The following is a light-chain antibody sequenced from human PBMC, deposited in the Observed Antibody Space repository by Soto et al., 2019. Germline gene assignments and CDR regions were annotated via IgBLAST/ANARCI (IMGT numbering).Light chain of an antibody. J-gene: IGKJ1*01. CDR1: QSVSSSY. Sequence: EIVLTQSPGTLSLSAGERATLSCRAIQSVSSSYLAWYQQKPGQAPRLLIYGASSRATGIPDRFSGSGSGTDFTLTISRLEPEDFAVYYCQQYGSSLPWTFGQGTKVDIK. CDR3: QQYGSSLPWT. V-gene: IGKV3-20*01. CDR2: GAS.